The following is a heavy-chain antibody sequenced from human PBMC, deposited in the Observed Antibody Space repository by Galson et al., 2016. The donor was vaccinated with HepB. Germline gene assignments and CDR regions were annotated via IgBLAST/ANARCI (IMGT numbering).Heavy chain of an antibody. CDR3: AFTTDYTVTHY. CDR1: GYTFSNYG. D-gene: IGHD4-17*01. CDR2: ISVYSDNT. V-gene: IGHV1-18*01. J-gene: IGHJ4*02. Sequence: SVKVSCKASGYTFSNYGISWVRQAPGQGLEWMAWISVYSDNTNYAQKYQGRVTMTTDTSTNTAYMELRSLRSDDTAVYYCAFTTDYTVTHYWGQGTLVTVSS.